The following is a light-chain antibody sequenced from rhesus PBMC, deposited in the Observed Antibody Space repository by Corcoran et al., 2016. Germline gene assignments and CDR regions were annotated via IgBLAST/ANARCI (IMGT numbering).Light chain of an antibody. CDR2: EVS. V-gene: IGKV2-91*01. CDR1: HGLLHEIGKTY. CDR3: MQGTQLPLT. Sequence: DIVMTQTPLSLPVTPGEPASIPCRSSHGLLHEIGKTYFFWYLQKPGPSPQLLIHEVSNRAFRVPDRLRGTGSGMELTLKSSRGEAEDVGVYYCMQGTQLPLTFGGGTKVEIK. J-gene: IGKJ4*01.